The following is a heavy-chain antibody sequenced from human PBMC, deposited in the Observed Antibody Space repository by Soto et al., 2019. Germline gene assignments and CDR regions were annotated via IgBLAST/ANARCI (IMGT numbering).Heavy chain of an antibody. D-gene: IGHD3-22*01. V-gene: IGHV4-34*01. J-gene: IGHJ4*02. CDR1: GGSFSGYY. CDR3: ARGGLTYYYYSSSDY. CDR2: INHSGST. Sequence: QVQLQQWGAGLLKPSETLSLTCAVYGGSFSGYYWSWIRQPPGKGLEWIGEINHSGSTNYNPSLKSRVTISVDPSKNQFSLKLSSVAAADTAVYYCARGGLTYYYYSSSDYWGQGTLVTVSS.